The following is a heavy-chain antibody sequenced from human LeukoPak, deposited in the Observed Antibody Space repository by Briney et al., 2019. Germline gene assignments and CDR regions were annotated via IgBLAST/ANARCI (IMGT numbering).Heavy chain of an antibody. CDR2: ISSSSSYI. V-gene: IGHV3-21*01. J-gene: IGHJ3*02. Sequence: GGSLRLSCAASGFTFSSYSMNWVRQAPGKGLEWVSSISSSSSYIYYADSVKGRFTISRDNAKNSLYLQMNSLRAEDTAVYYCARGDAWGSDAFDIWGQGTMVTVSS. CDR3: ARGDAWGSDAFDI. D-gene: IGHD3-16*01. CDR1: GFTFSSYS.